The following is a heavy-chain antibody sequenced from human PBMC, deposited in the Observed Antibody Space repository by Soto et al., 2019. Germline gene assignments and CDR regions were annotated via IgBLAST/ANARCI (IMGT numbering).Heavy chain of an antibody. CDR1: GFNFDNYG. J-gene: IGHJ4*02. D-gene: IGHD1-7*01. V-gene: IGHV3-30*18. Sequence: GGSLRLSCQASGFNFDNYGMHWVRQAPGKGLEWVAVITYDGSNKYYADSVKGRFTISRDNSKNTLSLHLNTLKPEDTAVYHCAKDRVGGTFYTPLGFWGQGTLVTV. CDR3: AKDRVGGTFYTPLGF. CDR2: ITYDGSNK.